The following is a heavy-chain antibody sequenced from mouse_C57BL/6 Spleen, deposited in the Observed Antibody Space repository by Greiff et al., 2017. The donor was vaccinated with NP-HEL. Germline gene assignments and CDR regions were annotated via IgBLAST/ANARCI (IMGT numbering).Heavy chain of an antibody. V-gene: IGHV1-19*01. CDR1: GYTFTDYY. J-gene: IGHJ1*03. Sequence: EVQLQQSGPVLVKPGASVKMSCKASGYTFTDYYMNWVKQSPGKSLEWIGVINPYNGGTSYNQKFKGKATLTVDKSSSTAYMELNSLTSEDSAVYYCARFQYYGSHWYFDVWGTGTTVTVSS. CDR2: INPYNGGT. D-gene: IGHD1-1*01. CDR3: ARFQYYGSHWYFDV.